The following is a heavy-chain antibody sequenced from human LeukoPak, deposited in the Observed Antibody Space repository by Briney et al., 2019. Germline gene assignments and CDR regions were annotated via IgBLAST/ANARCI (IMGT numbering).Heavy chain of an antibody. CDR2: VYSGGST. CDR1: GFTVSSNY. V-gene: IGHV3-53*01. Sequence: GGSLRLSCAASGFTVSSNYMSWVRQAPGKGLEWVSVVYSGGSTYYADSVKGRFTISRDNAKNSLYLQMNSLKAEDTAIYYCAREVGTPQAFDIWGQGTMVTVSS. J-gene: IGHJ3*02. D-gene: IGHD1-26*01. CDR3: AREVGTPQAFDI.